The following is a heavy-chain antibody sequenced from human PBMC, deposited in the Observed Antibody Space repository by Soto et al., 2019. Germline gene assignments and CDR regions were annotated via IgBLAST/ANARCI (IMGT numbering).Heavy chain of an antibody. CDR3: ATEELLWFGEHYYYYGMDV. Sequence: GGSLRLSCAASGFTFSSYGMHWVRQAPGKGLEWVAVISYDGSNKYYADSVKGRFTIARDNSKNTLYLKMNSLRAEDTAVYYCATEELLWFGEHYYYYGMDVWGQGTTVTVSS. CDR1: GFTFSSYG. J-gene: IGHJ6*02. CDR2: ISYDGSNK. D-gene: IGHD3-10*01. V-gene: IGHV3-30*03.